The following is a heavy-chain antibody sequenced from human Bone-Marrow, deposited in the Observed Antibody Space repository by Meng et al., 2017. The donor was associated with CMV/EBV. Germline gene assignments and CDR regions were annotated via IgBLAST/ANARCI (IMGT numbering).Heavy chain of an antibody. Sequence: SETLSLTCTVSGGSISGYFWSWIRQPPGKGLEWIGYIHYSGSTNYSPSLKSRVTVSVDTSKNQFSLKLTSVTAADTAVYYCARAGGFGSYSGRDVWGQGNTVTVSS. J-gene: IGHJ6*02. CDR3: ARAGGFGSYSGRDV. CDR2: IHYSGST. CDR1: GGSISGYF. V-gene: IGHV4-59*01. D-gene: IGHD3-10*01.